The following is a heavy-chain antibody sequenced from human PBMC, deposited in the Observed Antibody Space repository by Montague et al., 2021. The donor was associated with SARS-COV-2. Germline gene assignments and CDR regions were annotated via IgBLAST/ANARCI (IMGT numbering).Heavy chain of an antibody. D-gene: IGHD5-24*01. CDR1: GGSISSYN. CDR3: AGLQGDGSLYGMDV. CDR2: IYYSGNT. V-gene: IGHV4-59*01. J-gene: IGHJ6*02. Sequence: SETLSLTCTVSGGSISSYNWSWIRQPPGKGLECIGYIYYSGNTNYNPSLKSRVTISVDASKSQFSLKLSSVTAADTAVYYCAGLQGDGSLYGMDVWGQGPRSPSP.